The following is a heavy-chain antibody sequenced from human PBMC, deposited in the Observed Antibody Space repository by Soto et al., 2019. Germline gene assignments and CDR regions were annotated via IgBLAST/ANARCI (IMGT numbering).Heavy chain of an antibody. CDR2: ISKGGSNL. Sequence: SLRLSCAASGFTLRSYAIHWVRQAPGKGLEWVTVISKGGSNLYFADSVKGRFTISRDNSKNTLYLQMNSLRSEDTAVYYCAREVEYTSAFGIESSFDYWGQGTLVTVSS. V-gene: IGHV3-30-3*01. CDR1: GFTLRSYA. CDR3: AREVEYTSAFGIESSFDY. J-gene: IGHJ4*02. D-gene: IGHD6-19*01.